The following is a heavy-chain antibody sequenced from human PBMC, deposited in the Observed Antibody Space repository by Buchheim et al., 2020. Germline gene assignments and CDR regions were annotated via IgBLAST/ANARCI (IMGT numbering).Heavy chain of an antibody. J-gene: IGHJ2*01. V-gene: IGHV3-30*04. CDR1: GFSFSSYI. CDR3: VREFSVYVKLYRYFYL. Sequence: QVHLVESGGGVVQPGKSLRLSCAASGFSFSSYIMHWVRQAPGKALEWVAGMSDDVYADSVKGRFTISRDNSKNTLYLQMDSLRTEDTALYYCVREFSVYVKLYRYFYLWGRGTL. CDR2: MSDD. D-gene: IGHD5/OR15-5a*01.